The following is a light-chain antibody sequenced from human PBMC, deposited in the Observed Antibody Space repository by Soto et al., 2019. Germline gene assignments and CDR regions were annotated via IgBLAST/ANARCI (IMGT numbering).Light chain of an antibody. V-gene: IGLV2-14*03. CDR2: EVT. CDR1: SSDVGGYNF. J-gene: IGLJ1*01. Sequence: QSVLTQPASGFGSPGQSITISCTGTSSDVGGYNFVSWYQQLPGKAPKLMIYEVTSRPSGVSNRFSGSKSGNTASLTISGLQPEDEAEYYCSSYTTTSTVVFGTGSKV. CDR3: SSYTTTSTVV.